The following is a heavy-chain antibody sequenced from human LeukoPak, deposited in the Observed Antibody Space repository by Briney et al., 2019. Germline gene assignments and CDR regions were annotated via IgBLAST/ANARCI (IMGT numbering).Heavy chain of an antibody. CDR2: ISWNSGII. D-gene: IGHD3-10*01. Sequence: PGGSLRLSCAASGFTFHDYAMHWVRQAPGKGLEWVSGISWNSGIIGYADSVKGRFTISRDYAKNSLYLQMNSLRVEDTAVYYCAKVAKYYYGPETYYFFEQWGQGTPVTASS. CDR1: GFTFHDYA. CDR3: AKVAKYYYGPETYYFFEQ. J-gene: IGHJ4*02. V-gene: IGHV3-9*01.